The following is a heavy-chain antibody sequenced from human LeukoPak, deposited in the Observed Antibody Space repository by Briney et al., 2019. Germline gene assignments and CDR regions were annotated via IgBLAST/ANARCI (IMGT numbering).Heavy chain of an antibody. Sequence: SETLSLTCAVSGGSISSGSYYWNWIRQPAGKGLEWIGRIYTSGSTNYNPSLKSRVTISVDTSKNQFSLKLSSVTAADTAVYYCARDQLLWAFDSWGQGTLVTVSS. CDR3: ARDQLLWAFDS. V-gene: IGHV4-61*02. D-gene: IGHD2-2*01. J-gene: IGHJ4*02. CDR2: IYTSGST. CDR1: GGSISSGSYY.